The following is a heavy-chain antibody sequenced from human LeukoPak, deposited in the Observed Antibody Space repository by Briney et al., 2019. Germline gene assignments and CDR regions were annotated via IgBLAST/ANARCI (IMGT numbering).Heavy chain of an antibody. CDR3: AKDAGTYYYDSSGYGDY. CDR1: GFTFSSYG. Sequence: GGSLRLSCAASGFTFSSYGMHWVRQAPGKGLQWVAVIWYDGSNKYYADSVKGRFTISRDNSKNTLYLQMNSLRAEDTAVYYCAKDAGTYYYDSSGYGDYWGQGTLVTVSS. CDR2: IWYDGSNK. D-gene: IGHD3-22*01. J-gene: IGHJ4*02. V-gene: IGHV3-33*06.